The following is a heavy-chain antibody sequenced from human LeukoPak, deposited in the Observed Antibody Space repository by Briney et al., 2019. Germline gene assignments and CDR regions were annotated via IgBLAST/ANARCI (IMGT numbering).Heavy chain of an antibody. Sequence: SETLSLTCSVSDDSITMYYWTWMRQPPGKGLEWIGYVDHTGSTNLNPSLNGSVSISRDTTKNLFSLRLRSVTAADTAVYFCARGRVSSSTWYSTYYYYFYMDVWGKGTTVTVSS. CDR2: VDHTGST. V-gene: IGHV4-59*01. D-gene: IGHD1-1*01. J-gene: IGHJ6*03. CDR1: DDSITMYY. CDR3: ARGRVSSSTWYSTYYYYFYMDV.